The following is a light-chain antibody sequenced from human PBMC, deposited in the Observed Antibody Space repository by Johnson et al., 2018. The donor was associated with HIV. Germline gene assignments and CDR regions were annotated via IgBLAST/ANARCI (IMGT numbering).Light chain of an antibody. Sequence: QSVLTQAPSVSAAPGQKVTISCSGSSSNIGNNYVSWYQQLPGTAPKLLIYENNKRPSGIPDRFSGPKSGTSATLAITGLQTGDEADYYCGTWDSSLSAGGVFGTGTKVTVL. CDR2: ENN. V-gene: IGLV1-51*02. CDR3: GTWDSSLSAGGV. J-gene: IGLJ1*01. CDR1: SSNIGNNY.